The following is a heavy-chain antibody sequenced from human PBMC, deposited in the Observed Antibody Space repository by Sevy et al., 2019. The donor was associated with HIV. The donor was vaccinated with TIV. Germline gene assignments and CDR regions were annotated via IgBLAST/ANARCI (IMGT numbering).Heavy chain of an antibody. J-gene: IGHJ1*01. CDR1: GDSFSGYT. Sequence: ASVKVSCKSSGDSFSGYTIIWVRQAPGQGLEWMGGIIPISGPAGPTNSAQNFQDRATINTDIATHTAYMELSSLRSEDTALYFCARASSCGGYCYYLQYWGQGTLVTVSS. D-gene: IGHD2-21*02. V-gene: IGHV1-69*05. CDR2: IIPISGPAGPT. CDR3: ARASSCGGYCYYLQY.